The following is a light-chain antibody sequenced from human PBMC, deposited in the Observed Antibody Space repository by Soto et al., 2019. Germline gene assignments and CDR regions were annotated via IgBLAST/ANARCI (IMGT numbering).Light chain of an antibody. Sequence: DIQMTQSPSTLSGSVGDRVTITCRASQTISSWLAWYQQKPGKAPKLLIYKASTLKSGVPSRLSGSGSGTEVTPTISSLQHDDFATYYCKHYKSNSEAFGQGTKVDLK. V-gene: IGKV1-5*03. CDR2: KAS. J-gene: IGKJ1*01. CDR3: KHYKSNSEA. CDR1: QTISSW.